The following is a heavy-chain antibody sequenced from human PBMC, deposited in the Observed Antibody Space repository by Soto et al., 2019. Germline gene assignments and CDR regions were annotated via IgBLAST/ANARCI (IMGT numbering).Heavy chain of an antibody. V-gene: IGHV1-69*12. CDR2: IIPIFGTA. CDR1: GGTFSSYA. Sequence: QVQLVQSGAEVKKPGSSVKVSCKASGGTFSSYAISWVRQAPGQGLEWMGGIIPIFGTANYAQKFQGRVTITADESTSTAYMELSSLRSEDTAVYYCARDYGICSGGSCYLVGMDVWGLGTTVTVSS. D-gene: IGHD2-15*01. CDR3: ARDYGICSGGSCYLVGMDV. J-gene: IGHJ6*02.